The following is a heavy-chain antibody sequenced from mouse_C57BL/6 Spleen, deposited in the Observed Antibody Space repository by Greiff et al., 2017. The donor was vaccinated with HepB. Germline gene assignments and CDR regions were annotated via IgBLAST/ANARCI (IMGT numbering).Heavy chain of an antibody. Sequence: EVKLVESGGGLVKPGGSLKLSCAASGFTFSSYTMSWVRQTPEKRLEWVATISGGGGNTYYPASVKGRFTISRDNAKNTLYLQMSSLRSEDTALYYCARGGYYDYDVAAMDYWGQGTSVTVSS. J-gene: IGHJ4*01. V-gene: IGHV5-9*01. CDR2: ISGGGGNT. D-gene: IGHD2-4*01. CDR3: ARGGYYDYDVAAMDY. CDR1: GFTFSSYT.